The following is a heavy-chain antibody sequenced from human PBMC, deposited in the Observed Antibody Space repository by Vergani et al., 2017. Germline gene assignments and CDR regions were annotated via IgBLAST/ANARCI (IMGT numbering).Heavy chain of an antibody. CDR3: AREGGSGGSCYSERWYFDY. CDR2: IKQDGSEK. Sequence: EVQLVESGGGLVQPGGSLRLSCAASGFTFSSYWMSWVRQAPGKGLEWVANIKQDGSEKYYVDSVKGRFTISRDNAKNSLYLQMNSLRAEDTAVYYCAREGGSGGSCYSERWYFDYWGQGTLVTVSS. J-gene: IGHJ4*02. V-gene: IGHV3-7*03. D-gene: IGHD2-15*01. CDR1: GFTFSSYW.